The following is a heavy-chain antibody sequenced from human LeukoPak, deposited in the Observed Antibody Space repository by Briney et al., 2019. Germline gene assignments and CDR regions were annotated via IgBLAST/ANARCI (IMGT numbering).Heavy chain of an antibody. D-gene: IGHD6-19*01. J-gene: IGHJ5*02. CDR2: IIPIFGTA. CDR3: ARGGAGTGGFDP. CDR1: GYTFTSYY. Sequence: SVKVSCKASGYTFTSYYMHWVRQAPGQGLEWMGGIIPIFGTANYAQKFQGRVTITTDESTSTAYMELSSLRSEDTAVYYCARGGAGTGGFDPWGQGTLVTVSS. V-gene: IGHV1-69*05.